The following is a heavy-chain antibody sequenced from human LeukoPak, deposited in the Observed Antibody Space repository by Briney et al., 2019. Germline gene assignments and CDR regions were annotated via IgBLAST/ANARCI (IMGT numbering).Heavy chain of an antibody. CDR2: ISYDGSNK. Sequence: GGSLRLSCAASGFTFSSYAMHWVRQAPGKGREWVAVISYDGSNKYYADSVKGRFTISRDNSKNTLYLQMNSLRAEDTAVYYCAREFIVVVPAAIDYFDYWGQGTLVTVSS. J-gene: IGHJ4*02. D-gene: IGHD2-2*01. CDR1: GFTFSSYA. V-gene: IGHV3-30-3*01. CDR3: AREFIVVVPAAIDYFDY.